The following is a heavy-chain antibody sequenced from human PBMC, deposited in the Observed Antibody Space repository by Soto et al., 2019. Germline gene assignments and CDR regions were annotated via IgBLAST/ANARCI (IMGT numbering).Heavy chain of an antibody. CDR3: ARDGTLYDSSGYYYLY. D-gene: IGHD3-22*01. V-gene: IGHV1-69*01. CDR2: IIPLFGKA. J-gene: IGHJ4*02. CDR1: GGTFSRNA. Sequence: QVQLVQSGAEVKKPGSSVKVSCKASGGTFSRNAISWVRQAHGQGLEWMGGIIPLFGKANYAQKFQGRVTITADESTSTAYMELSSLRSEDTAVYYCARDGTLYDSSGYYYLYWVQGTLVTVSS.